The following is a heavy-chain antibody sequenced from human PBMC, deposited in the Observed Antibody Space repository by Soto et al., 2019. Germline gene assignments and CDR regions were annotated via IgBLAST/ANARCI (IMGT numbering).Heavy chain of an antibody. CDR1: GFTFSSYW. D-gene: IGHD2-15*01. CDR2: INSDGSST. CDR3: VRTSLVVAAATRADY. V-gene: IGHV3-74*01. Sequence: EVQLVESGGGLVQPGGSLRLSCAASGFTFSSYWMHWVRQAPGKGLVWISRINSDGSSTSYADSVKARFTIARDNAKNTLYLQMISMRAEDTAVYYCVRTSLVVAAATRADYWGQGTLVTVSS. J-gene: IGHJ4*02.